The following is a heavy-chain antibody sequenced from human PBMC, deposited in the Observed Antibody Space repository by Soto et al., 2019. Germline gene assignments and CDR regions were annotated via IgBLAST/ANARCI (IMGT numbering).Heavy chain of an antibody. CDR1: GFTFTSSA. V-gene: IGHV1-58*01. CDR2: IVVGSGST. CDR3: ARDLGSGGNADDAFDI. Sequence: GASVKVSCKASGFTFTSSAVQWVRQARGQRLEWIGWIVVGSGSTSYAQKFQGRVTMTRDTSTSTVYMELSSLRSEDTAVYYCARDLGSGGNADDAFDIWGQGTMVTVS. D-gene: IGHD2-15*01. J-gene: IGHJ3*02.